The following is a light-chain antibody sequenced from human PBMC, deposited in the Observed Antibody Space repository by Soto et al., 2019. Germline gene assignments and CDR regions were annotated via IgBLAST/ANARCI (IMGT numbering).Light chain of an antibody. CDR2: KAS. J-gene: IGKJ3*01. CDR3: QQSFT. Sequence: DIPMTQSPSTLSASVGDRVTITCRASQSISSWLAWYQQKPGKAPKLLIYKASSLESGVPSRFSGSVSGTEFTLTISSLQPDDFETYYCQQSFTFGPGTKVDIK. CDR1: QSISSW. V-gene: IGKV1-5*03.